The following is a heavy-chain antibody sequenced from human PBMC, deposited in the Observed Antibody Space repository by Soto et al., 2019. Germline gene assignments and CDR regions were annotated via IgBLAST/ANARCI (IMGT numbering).Heavy chain of an antibody. D-gene: IGHD3-3*01. J-gene: IGHJ5*02. CDR2: IFSNDAK. CDR3: ARIQDTIFAFDH. V-gene: IGHV2-26*01. CDR1: GFSLSNARMG. Sequence: QVTLKESGPVLVKPTETLTLTCTVSGFSLSNARMGVSWIRQPPGKALQWLAHIFSNDAKSYSTSLKSRRTISKYTSKSQVALTMTNMYPVDTATYYCARIQDTIFAFDHWGQGTLVTVAS.